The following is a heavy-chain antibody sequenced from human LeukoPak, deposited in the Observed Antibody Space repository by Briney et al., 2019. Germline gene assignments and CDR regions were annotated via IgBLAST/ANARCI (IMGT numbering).Heavy chain of an antibody. D-gene: IGHD2-2*01. CDR2: IKSKTDGGTT. V-gene: IGHV3-15*01. Sequence: GGSLRLSCAASGFTFSNAWMSWVRQAPGKGLEWVGRIKSKTDGGTTDYAAPVKGRFTISRDDSKNTLYLQMNSLKTEDTAVYYCTRVRYCSSTSCPFYYYYMDVWGKGTTVTVSS. CDR3: TRVRYCSSTSCPFYYYYMDV. J-gene: IGHJ6*03. CDR1: GFTFSNAW.